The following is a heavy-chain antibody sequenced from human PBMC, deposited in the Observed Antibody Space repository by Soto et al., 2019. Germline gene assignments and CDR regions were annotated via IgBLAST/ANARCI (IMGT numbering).Heavy chain of an antibody. CDR1: GGSFSGYY. V-gene: IGHV4-34*01. CDR2: INHSGST. D-gene: IGHD6-13*01. Sequence: LSLTCAVYGGSFSGYYWSWIRQPPGKGLEWIGEINHSGSTNYNPSLKSRVTISLDTSKNQFSLKLSSVTAADTAVYYCARAFPRFIAAAGPRFDYWGQGTLVTVSS. CDR3: ARAFPRFIAAAGPRFDY. J-gene: IGHJ4*02.